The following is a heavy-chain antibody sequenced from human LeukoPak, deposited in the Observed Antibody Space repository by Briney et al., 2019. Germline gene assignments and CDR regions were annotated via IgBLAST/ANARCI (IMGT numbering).Heavy chain of an antibody. D-gene: IGHD2-8*01. J-gene: IGHJ4*02. V-gene: IGHV3-11*04. CDR3: ARDFPADIVLMVYGFDY. CDR1: GFTFSDYY. Sequence: GGSLRLSCAASGFTFSDYYMSRIRQAPGKGLEWVSYISSSGSTIYYADSVKGRFTISRDNAKNSLYLQMNSLRAEDTAVYYCARDFPADIVLMVYGFDYWGQGTLVTVSS. CDR2: ISSSGSTI.